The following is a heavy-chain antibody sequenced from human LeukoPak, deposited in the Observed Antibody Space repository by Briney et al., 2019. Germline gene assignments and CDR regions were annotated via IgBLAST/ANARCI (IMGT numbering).Heavy chain of an antibody. CDR1: GGSISSHY. CDR3: ARDETRSSGHYHYYMDV. CDR2: IYYSGST. Sequence: SETLSLTCIVSGGSISSHYWSWIRQPPGKGLEWIGFIYYSGSTNYNPSFQSRVTISVDTSKSQFSLKLRSVTAADTAVYYCARDETRSSGHYHYYMDVWGKGTTVTVSS. D-gene: IGHD6-6*01. J-gene: IGHJ6*03. V-gene: IGHV4-59*11.